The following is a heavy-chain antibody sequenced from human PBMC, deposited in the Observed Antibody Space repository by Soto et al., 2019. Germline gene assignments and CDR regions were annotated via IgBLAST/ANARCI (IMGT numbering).Heavy chain of an antibody. V-gene: IGHV3-23*01. CDR1: GFTFNTFE. Sequence: EVQLLESGGGLVQPGGSLRLSCAASGFTFNTFEMSWVRQAPGRGLEWVSFISTDSSRAYYADAVKGRFTISRDNSKHTLYFQMNSLTAADTAVYACVKGGWLDFWGQGTLVTVSS. J-gene: IGHJ5*01. CDR2: ISTDSSRA. D-gene: IGHD3-16*01. CDR3: VKGGWLDF.